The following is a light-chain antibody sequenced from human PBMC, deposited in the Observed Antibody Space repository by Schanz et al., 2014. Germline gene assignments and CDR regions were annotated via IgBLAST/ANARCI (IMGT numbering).Light chain of an antibody. V-gene: IGKV3-20*01. CDR1: QSVSNNY. CDR3: QQYNNWPYT. CDR2: GAS. J-gene: IGKJ2*01. Sequence: EIVLTQSPGTLSLSPGERATLSCRASQSVSNNYLAWYQQKPGQAPRLLIYGASNRATGIPDRFSGSGSGTDFTLTISRLEPEDFAVYYCQQYNNWPYTFGQGTKLEIK.